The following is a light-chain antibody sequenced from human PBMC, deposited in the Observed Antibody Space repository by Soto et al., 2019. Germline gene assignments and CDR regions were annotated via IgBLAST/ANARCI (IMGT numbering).Light chain of an antibody. CDR1: QSINTY. CDR2: GAS. V-gene: IGKV1-39*01. J-gene: IGKJ1*01. CDR3: QESYSPLWGT. Sequence: DIQMTQSPSSLSASVLDRVTITCQTSQSINTYLNWYQQKPGKAPKLLIYGASSLQSGVPLRFSGSGSGTDFTLTISSLEPEDFATYYCQESYSPLWGTCGQGTKV.